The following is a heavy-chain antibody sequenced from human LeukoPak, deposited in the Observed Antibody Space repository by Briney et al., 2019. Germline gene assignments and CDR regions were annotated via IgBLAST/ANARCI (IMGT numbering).Heavy chain of an antibody. CDR1: GFTFSSHA. CDR3: AKYPGYYYYYKDV. Sequence: GGSLRLSCAASGFTFSSHAMSWVRQAPGKGLEYVSAISASGVSTYYADSVKGRFTLSRDNSNNTLYLQMNSLRAEDTAVYYCAKYPGYYYYYKDVWGKGTTVTVSS. J-gene: IGHJ6*03. CDR2: ISASGVST. V-gene: IGHV3-23*01.